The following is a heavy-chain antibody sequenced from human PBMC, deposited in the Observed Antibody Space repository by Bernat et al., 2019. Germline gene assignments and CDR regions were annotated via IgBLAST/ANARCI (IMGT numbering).Heavy chain of an antibody. D-gene: IGHD5-18*01. V-gene: IGHV3-30*18. J-gene: IGHJ6*02. CDR3: AKDYHPYVDTAMVNGMDV. CDR1: GFTFSSYG. CDR2: ISYDGSNK. Sequence: QVQLVESGGGVVQPGRSLRLSCAASGFTFSSYGMHWVRQAPGKGLEWVAVISYDGSNKYYADSVKGRLTTSRDNSKNTLYLQMNSLRAEDTAVYYCAKDYHPYVDTAMVNGMDVWGQGTTVTVSS.